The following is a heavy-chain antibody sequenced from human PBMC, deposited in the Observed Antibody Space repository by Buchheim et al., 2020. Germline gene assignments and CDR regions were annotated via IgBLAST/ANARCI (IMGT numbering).Heavy chain of an antibody. CDR3: TRTIHTYYYDSPPGY. V-gene: IGHV3-49*04. CDR1: GFTFSDYA. J-gene: IGHJ4*02. CDR2: IRSKAYGGTT. D-gene: IGHD3-22*01. Sequence: EVQLVESGGGLVQPGRSLRLSCTASGFTFSDYAMSWVRQAPGKGLEWVGFIRSKAYGGTTEYAASVKGRFTISRDDSKSIAYLQMNSLKTEDTAVYYCTRTIHTYYYDSPPGYWGQGTL.